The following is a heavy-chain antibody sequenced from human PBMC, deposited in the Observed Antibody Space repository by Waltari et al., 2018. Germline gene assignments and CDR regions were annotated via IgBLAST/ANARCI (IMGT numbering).Heavy chain of an antibody. CDR2: IKPDGSEP. Sequence: EVQLVESGGGLVQPGGSLTLSCAASGFIFSDYWIGWVRQAPGKGLEWVANIKPDGSEPNDLGSLKGRFTISTDNAKDSVLLHVSSLRAEDTAVYYCARYVLLQDGHYFDSWGQGTLVTVSS. J-gene: IGHJ4*02. CDR1: GFIFSDYW. D-gene: IGHD1-26*01. V-gene: IGHV3-7*01. CDR3: ARYVLLQDGHYFDS.